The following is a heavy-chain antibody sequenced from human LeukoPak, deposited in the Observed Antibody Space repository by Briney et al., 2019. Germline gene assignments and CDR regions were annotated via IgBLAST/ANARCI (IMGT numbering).Heavy chain of an antibody. Sequence: PGGSLRLSCAASGFTFSNSAMNWVRQVPGKGLEWVSSIDYDSSHIYYAASVRGRFTISRDNAKNSLYLQMNSLRAEDTSLYFCARGSYSSSWFEKYFFDSWGQGTLVTVSA. D-gene: IGHD6-13*01. V-gene: IGHV3-21*01. J-gene: IGHJ4*02. CDR3: ARGSYSSSWFEKYFFDS. CDR1: GFTFSNSA. CDR2: IDYDSSHI.